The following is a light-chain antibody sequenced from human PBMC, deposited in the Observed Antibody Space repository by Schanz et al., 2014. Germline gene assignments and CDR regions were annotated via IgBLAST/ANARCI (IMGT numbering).Light chain of an antibody. J-gene: IGLJ2*01. V-gene: IGLV2-11*01. CDR2: DVS. Sequence: QSALTQPRSVSGSPGQSVTISCTGTSSDVGAYNYVSWYQQHPDKAPKLMIFDVSKRPSGVPDRFSGSKSGNTASLTISGLQAEDEADYYCCSYAGSYTFGVFGGGTKLTVL. CDR3: CSYAGSYTFGV. CDR1: SSDVGAYNY.